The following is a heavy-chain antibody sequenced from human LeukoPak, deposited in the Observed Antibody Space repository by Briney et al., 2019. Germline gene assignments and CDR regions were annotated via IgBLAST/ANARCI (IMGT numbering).Heavy chain of an antibody. J-gene: IGHJ4*02. V-gene: IGHV3-66*01. CDR2: IHSGGTI. CDR1: GFTLSDYY. CDR3: ALGRYPFDY. Sequence: PGGSLRLSCAASGFTLSDYYMSWVRQAPGKGLEWVSLIHSGGTIYYTDSVKGRFTISRDNSKNTLYLQMNSLTIEDTAVYYCALGRYPFDYWGQGTLVTVSS. D-gene: IGHD3-16*02.